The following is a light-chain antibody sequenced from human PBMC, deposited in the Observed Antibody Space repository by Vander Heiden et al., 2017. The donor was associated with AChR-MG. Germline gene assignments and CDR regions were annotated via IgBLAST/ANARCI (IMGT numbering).Light chain of an antibody. Sequence: ETVLTHSPGTLSVSPGDRATLSCRASQSLNSFTLAGYQLKPGQAPRLLIYGTSSRATGIPDRFNGSGSGTDFTLTINRLEPEDFAVYSCHQDGASPWTFGQGTKVEIK. CDR3: HQDGASPWT. V-gene: IGKV3-20*01. J-gene: IGKJ1*01. CDR1: QSLNSFT. CDR2: GTS.